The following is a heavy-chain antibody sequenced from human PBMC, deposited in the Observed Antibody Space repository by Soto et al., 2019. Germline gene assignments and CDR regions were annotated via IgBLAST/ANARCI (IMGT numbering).Heavy chain of an antibody. CDR1: GGSISSGGYY. V-gene: IGHV4-31*03. CDR3: ARSGYSYGPNPLLY. Sequence: QVQLQESGPGLVKPSQTLSLTCTVSGGSISSGGYYWSWIRQHPGKGLEWIGYIYYSGSTYYNPSLKSRVTISVATSKNQSSLKLSSVTAADTAVYYCARSGYSYGPNPLLYWGQGTLVTVSS. D-gene: IGHD5-18*01. J-gene: IGHJ4*02. CDR2: IYYSGST.